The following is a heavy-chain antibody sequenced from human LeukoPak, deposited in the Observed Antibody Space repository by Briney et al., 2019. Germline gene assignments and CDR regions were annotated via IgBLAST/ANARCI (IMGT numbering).Heavy chain of an antibody. CDR3: AKHYCSGGSCYVYFDY. CDR1: GFTFSSYS. CDR2: IRYDGSNK. D-gene: IGHD2-15*01. Sequence: GGSLRLSCAASGFTFSSYSMNWVRQAPGKGLEWVAFIRYDGSNKYYADSVKGRFTISRDNSKNTLYLQMNSLRAEDTAVYYCAKHYCSGGSCYVYFDYWGQGTLVTVSS. J-gene: IGHJ4*02. V-gene: IGHV3-30*02.